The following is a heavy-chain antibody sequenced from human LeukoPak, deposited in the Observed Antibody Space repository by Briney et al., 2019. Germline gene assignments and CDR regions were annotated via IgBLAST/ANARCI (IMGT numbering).Heavy chain of an antibody. CDR3: ARGRVGQWLVDAFDI. J-gene: IGHJ3*02. CDR2: ISSSSIYI. V-gene: IGHV3-21*01. D-gene: IGHD6-19*01. Sequence: PGGSLRLSCAASGFTFSSYGMHWVRQAPGKGLEWVSSISSSSIYIYYADSLKGQFTISRNNAKNSLYLHIDSLRAEDTAVYYCARGRVGQWLVDAFDIWGQGTMVTVSS. CDR1: GFTFSSYG.